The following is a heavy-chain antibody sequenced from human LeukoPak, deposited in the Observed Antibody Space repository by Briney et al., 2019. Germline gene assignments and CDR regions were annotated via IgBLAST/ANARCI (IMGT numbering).Heavy chain of an antibody. CDR2: ISGSGGST. CDR1: GFTFSSYA. J-gene: IGHJ4*02. CDR3: AKYCSSTSCYDYYFDY. D-gene: IGHD2-2*01. Sequence: GGSLRLSCAASGFTFSSYAMSWVRQAPGKGLEWVSAISGSGGSTYYADSVKGRFTISRDNSKNTLYLQMNSLRAEDTAVYYCAKYCSSTSCYDYYFDYWGQGTLVSVSS. V-gene: IGHV3-23*01.